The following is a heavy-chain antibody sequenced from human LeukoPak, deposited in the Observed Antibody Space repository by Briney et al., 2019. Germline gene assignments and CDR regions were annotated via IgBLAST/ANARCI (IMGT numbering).Heavy chain of an antibody. Sequence: SETLSLTCAVYGGSFSGYYWSWIRQPPGKGLEWIGEINHSGSTNYNPSLKSRVTISVDTSKNQFSLKLSSVTAADTAVYYCARGCSKVTMVRGRSRYMDVWGKGTTVTVSS. V-gene: IGHV4-34*01. D-gene: IGHD3-10*01. J-gene: IGHJ6*03. CDR3: ARGCSKVTMVRGRSRYMDV. CDR1: GGSFSGYY. CDR2: INHSGST.